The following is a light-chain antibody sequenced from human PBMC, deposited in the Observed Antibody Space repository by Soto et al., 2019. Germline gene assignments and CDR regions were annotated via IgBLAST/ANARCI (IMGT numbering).Light chain of an antibody. Sequence: QSVLTQPPSASGSPGQSVTISCTGTSSDVGGYNYVSWYQQHPGKAPKLLIHDVSKRPSGVPDRFSGSKSGNAAPLTVSGLQAEDEADYYCGSYAGSKGVVLGGGTKLTVL. CDR2: DVS. CDR1: SSDVGGYNY. CDR3: GSYAGSKGVV. J-gene: IGLJ2*01. V-gene: IGLV2-8*01.